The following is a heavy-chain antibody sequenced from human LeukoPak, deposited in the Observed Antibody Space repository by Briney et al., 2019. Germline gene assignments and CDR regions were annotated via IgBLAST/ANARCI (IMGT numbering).Heavy chain of an antibody. Sequence: GESLKISCKGFGYSFTSYWIGWVRQMPGKGLESMGIIYPADSDIRYSPSFQGQVTISADKSISTAYLQWSSLKAADTAMYYCARQGMELERRRPVVIHAFDIWGQGTMVTVSS. J-gene: IGHJ3*02. CDR3: ARQGMELERRRPVVIHAFDI. CDR2: IYPADSDI. D-gene: IGHD1-1*01. CDR1: GYSFTSYW. V-gene: IGHV5-51*01.